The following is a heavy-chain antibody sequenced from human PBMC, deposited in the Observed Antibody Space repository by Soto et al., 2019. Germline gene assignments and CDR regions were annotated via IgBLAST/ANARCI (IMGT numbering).Heavy chain of an antibody. V-gene: IGHV4-38-2*01. D-gene: IGHD6-19*01. J-gene: IGHJ4*01. Sequence: SETLSVSCAVSGDSLSGCAYWGLIRQPPGKGPEWIASIYHGGTTFYNPSLKSRVTISLDTSKNQYSLKLRSVTAADTAVYFCARVHVMVVAGSTFAHWGPGALVHVSS. CDR2: IYHGGTT. CDR3: ARVHVMVVAGSTFAH. CDR1: GDSLSGCAY.